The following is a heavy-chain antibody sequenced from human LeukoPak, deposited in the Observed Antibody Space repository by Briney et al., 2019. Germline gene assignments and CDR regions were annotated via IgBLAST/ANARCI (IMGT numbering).Heavy chain of an antibody. D-gene: IGHD5-18*01. CDR3: ARETSGYSYGYYSGAAFDI. CDR2: ISSSGSTI. J-gene: IGHJ3*02. V-gene: IGHV3-11*01. CDR1: GLTFSDYY. Sequence: GGSLRLSCAASGLTFSDYYMSWVRQAPGKGLEWVSYISSSGSTIYYAASVKGRFTISRDNAKNSLYLQMNSLRAEDTAVYYCARETSGYSYGYYSGAAFDIWGQGTMVTVSS.